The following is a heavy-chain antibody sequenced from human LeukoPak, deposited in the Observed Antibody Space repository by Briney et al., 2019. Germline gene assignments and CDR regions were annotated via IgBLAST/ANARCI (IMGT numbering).Heavy chain of an antibody. Sequence: PGGSLRLSCAASGFTFRIYAMSWVRQAPGKGLEWVSAISGSGGSTYYADSVKGRFTISRDNSKNTLYLQMNSLRVEDTAVYYCAKGDGGSCSSSSCSTYFDYWGQGTLVTVSS. CDR2: ISGSGGST. V-gene: IGHV3-23*01. J-gene: IGHJ4*02. D-gene: IGHD2-15*01. CDR1: GFTFRIYA. CDR3: AKGDGGSCSSSSCSTYFDY.